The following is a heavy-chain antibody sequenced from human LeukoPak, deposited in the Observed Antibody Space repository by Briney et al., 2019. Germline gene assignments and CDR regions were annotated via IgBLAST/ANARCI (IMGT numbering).Heavy chain of an antibody. Sequence: GGSLRLSCVASGFTFGKYWMSWVRQAPGKGLEWVAVISSDETNIRYGDSVRGRFTVSRDNAKNTVYLQMNSLGADDTAVYYCAKDPYRVVFATGNYLDPWGQGTLVTVSS. CDR2: ISSDETNI. CDR3: AKDPYRVVFATGNYLDP. D-gene: IGHD2-15*01. V-gene: IGHV3-30*18. J-gene: IGHJ5*02. CDR1: GFTFGKYW.